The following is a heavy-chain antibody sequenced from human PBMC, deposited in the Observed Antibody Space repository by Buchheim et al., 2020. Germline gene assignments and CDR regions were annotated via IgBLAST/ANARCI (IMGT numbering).Heavy chain of an antibody. V-gene: IGHV3-48*04. Sequence: EVQLVESGGGLVQPGGSLRLSCAASGFTFSSYSMNWVRQAPGKGLEWVSYISSSGSTIYYADSVKGRFTISRDNAKNSLYLQMNSLRAEDTAVYYCARDPSHGEGEVRYYYYMDVWGKGTT. CDR3: ARDPSHGEGEVRYYYYMDV. CDR2: ISSSGSTI. CDR1: GFTFSSYS. D-gene: IGHD3-16*01. J-gene: IGHJ6*03.